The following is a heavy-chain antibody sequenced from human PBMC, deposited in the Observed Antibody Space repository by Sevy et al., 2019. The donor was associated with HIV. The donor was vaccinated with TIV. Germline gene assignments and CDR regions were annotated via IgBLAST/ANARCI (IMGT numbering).Heavy chain of an antibody. Sequence: GESLKISCAASGFTFSSHWMSWVRQAPGKGLEWVANINQDGSQKYYVDSVKGRFTISRDNAKKSLSLQMNSLRAEDTAVYYCARDTAGIGLDVWGQGTTVTVSS. D-gene: IGHD6-13*01. CDR2: INQDGSQK. J-gene: IGHJ6*02. V-gene: IGHV3-7*01. CDR3: ARDTAGIGLDV. CDR1: GFTFSSHW.